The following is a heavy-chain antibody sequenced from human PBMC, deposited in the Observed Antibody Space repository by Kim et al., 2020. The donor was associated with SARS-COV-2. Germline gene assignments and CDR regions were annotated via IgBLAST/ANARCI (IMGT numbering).Heavy chain of an antibody. CDR1: GGSISSSSYY. CDR3: ATVGTVTTAPFER. V-gene: IGHV4-39*01. Sequence: SETLSLTCTVSGGSISSSSYYWGWIRQPPGKGLEWIGSIYYSGSTYYNPSLKSRVTISVDTSKNQFSLKLSSVTAADTAVYYCATVGTVTTAPFERWGQGTLVTVSS. J-gene: IGHJ4*02. CDR2: IYYSGST. D-gene: IGHD4-17*01.